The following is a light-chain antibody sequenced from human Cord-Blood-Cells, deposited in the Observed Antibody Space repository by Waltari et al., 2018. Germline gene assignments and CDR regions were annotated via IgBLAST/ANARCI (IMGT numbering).Light chain of an antibody. Sequence: QSALTQPASVSGSPGPSLTLSCTRTSRHVGRYHYVSWYQQHPGKAPKLMIYDVSNRPSGVPNRFSGSKSGNTASLTISGLQAEDDADYYCSSYTSSSTLYVFGTGTKVTVL. CDR1: SRHVGRYHY. CDR2: DVS. J-gene: IGLJ1*01. V-gene: IGLV2-14*01. CDR3: SSYTSSSTLYV.